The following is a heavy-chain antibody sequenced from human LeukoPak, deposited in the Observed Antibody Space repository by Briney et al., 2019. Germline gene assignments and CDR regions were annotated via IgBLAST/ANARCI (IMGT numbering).Heavy chain of an antibody. J-gene: IGHJ6*02. CDR2: IIPIFGIA. V-gene: IGHV1-69*04. Sequence: SVKVSCKASGGTFSSYAISWVRQAPGQGLEWMGRIIPIFGIANYAQKFQGRVTITADKSTSTAYMEPSSLRSEDTAVYYCARGTTSEIFGVVLSYYYYGMDVWGQGTTVTVSS. D-gene: IGHD3-3*01. CDR3: ARGTTSEIFGVVLSYYYYGMDV. CDR1: GGTFSSYA.